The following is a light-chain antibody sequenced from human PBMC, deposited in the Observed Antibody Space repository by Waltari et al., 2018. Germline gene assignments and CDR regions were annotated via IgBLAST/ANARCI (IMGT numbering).Light chain of an antibody. CDR3: SSYAGSSTLYV. J-gene: IGLJ1*01. CDR1: SSDVGSYNL. Sequence: QSALTQPASVSGSPGQSITISCTGTSSDVGSYNLVSWYQQHPGKAPKLMIYEGSKLPSGVSNRCSGSKSGNTASLTISGLQAEDDADYFCSSYAGSSTLYVFGTGTKVTVL. V-gene: IGLV2-23*01. CDR2: EGS.